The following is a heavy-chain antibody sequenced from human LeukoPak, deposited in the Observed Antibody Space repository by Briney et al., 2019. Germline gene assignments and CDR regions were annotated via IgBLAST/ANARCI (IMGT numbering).Heavy chain of an antibody. CDR1: RLTFSSYA. J-gene: IGHJ4*02. Sequence: GGSLRLSCAASRLTFSSYAMSWVRQAPGRGLEWVSAISESGTGTYYAEAVKGRFTISRDNSKNTLSLQMNSLRAEDTAVYYCAKDIAQGYTYGSIEQDYWGQGTLVTVSS. V-gene: IGHV3-23*01. CDR3: AKDIAQGYTYGSIEQDY. CDR2: ISESGTGT. D-gene: IGHD5-18*01.